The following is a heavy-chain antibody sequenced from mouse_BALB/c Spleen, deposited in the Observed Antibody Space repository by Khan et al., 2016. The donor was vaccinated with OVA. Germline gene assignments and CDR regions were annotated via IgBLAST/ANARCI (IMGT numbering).Heavy chain of an antibody. Sequence: QVQLQQSGPGLVAPSQSLSITCTVSGFSLTDYGVSWIRQPPGKGLEWLGLIWGGGTTYYNSALKSRLSLSKDNSKSQVFLKMNSLQTDDTAMYYWAKPYYAHYYAMDYWGQGTSVTGSS. CDR1: GFSLTDYG. CDR3: AKPYYAHYYAMDY. D-gene: IGHD2-10*01. CDR2: IWGGGTT. V-gene: IGHV2-6-5*01. J-gene: IGHJ4*01.